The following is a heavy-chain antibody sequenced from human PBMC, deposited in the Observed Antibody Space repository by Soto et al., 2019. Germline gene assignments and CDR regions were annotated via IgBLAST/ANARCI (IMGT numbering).Heavy chain of an antibody. D-gene: IGHD5-12*01. CDR3: ARGDGYINYYYYGMDV. Sequence: VASVKVSCKASGYTFTGYYMHWVRQAPGQGLEWMGWINPNSGGTNYAQKFQGRVTMTRDTSISTAYMELSRLRSDDTAVYYCARGDGYINYYYYGMDVWGQGTTVTV. V-gene: IGHV1-2*02. J-gene: IGHJ6*02. CDR2: INPNSGGT. CDR1: GYTFTGYY.